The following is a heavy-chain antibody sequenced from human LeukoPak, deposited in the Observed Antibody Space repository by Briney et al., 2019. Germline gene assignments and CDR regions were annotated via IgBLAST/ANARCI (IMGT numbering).Heavy chain of an antibody. D-gene: IGHD3-10*01. J-gene: IGHJ4*02. CDR3: ARHYGSGYYYFDY. CDR1: GFTFSTFW. V-gene: IGHV3-74*03. Sequence: GGSLRLSCAASGFTFSTFWMHWVRQAPGKGLVWVSGINSDGSSTTYADSVKGRFTISRDNAKNTLYLQMNNLRAEDTAVYYCARHYGSGYYYFDYWGQGTLVTVSS. CDR2: INSDGSST.